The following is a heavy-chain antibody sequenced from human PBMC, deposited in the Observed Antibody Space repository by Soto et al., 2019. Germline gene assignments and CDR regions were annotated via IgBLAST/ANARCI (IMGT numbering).Heavy chain of an antibody. CDR3: ARDQGGGSCYSCYYLAMDV. D-gene: IGHD2-15*01. V-gene: IGHV3-48*01. CDR2: INSRGDTK. CDR1: GFYFSVYN. J-gene: IGHJ6*02. Sequence: QLVESGGGLSEPGGSRRLSGDASGFYFSVYNMNWVREAPGKGLEGIAYINSRGDTKYYADSVKGRFTISRDNAKKSLYLQMSSLTAEDTAVYYCARDQGGGSCYSCYYLAMDVWGQGTTVTVSS.